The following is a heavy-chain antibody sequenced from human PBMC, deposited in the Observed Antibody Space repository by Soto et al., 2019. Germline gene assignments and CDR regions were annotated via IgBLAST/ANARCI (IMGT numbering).Heavy chain of an antibody. Sequence: GGSLRLSCAASGFTFSGSAMHWVRQASGKGLEWVGRIRSKANSYATAYAASVKGRFTISRDDSKNTAYLQMNSLKTEDTAVYYCTRHNSGSYYYYYMDVWGKGTTVTVSS. CDR1: GFTFSGSA. V-gene: IGHV3-73*01. J-gene: IGHJ6*03. CDR2: IRSKANSYAT. D-gene: IGHD1-26*01. CDR3: TRHNSGSYYYYYMDV.